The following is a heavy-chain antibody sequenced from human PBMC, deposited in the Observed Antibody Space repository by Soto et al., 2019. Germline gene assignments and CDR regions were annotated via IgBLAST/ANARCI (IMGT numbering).Heavy chain of an antibody. V-gene: IGHV3-30*18. CDR2: ISYDGSNK. CDR3: AKDLWFGELPDAFDI. CDR1: GFTFSSYG. D-gene: IGHD3-10*01. Sequence: QVQLVESGGGVVQPGRSLRLSCAASGFTFSSYGMHWVRQAPGKGLEWVAVISYDGSNKYYADSVKGRFTISRDNSKNTLNLQMNSLRAEDTAVYYCAKDLWFGELPDAFDIWGQGTMVTVSS. J-gene: IGHJ3*02.